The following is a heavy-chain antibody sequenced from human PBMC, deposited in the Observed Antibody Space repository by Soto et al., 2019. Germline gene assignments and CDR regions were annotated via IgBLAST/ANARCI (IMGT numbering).Heavy chain of an antibody. CDR2: INHSGST. J-gene: IGHJ5*02. CDR1: GGSFSGYY. Sequence: XETLCLTCAVDGGSFSGYYWSWIRQPPGKGLEWIGEINHSGSTNYNPSLKSRVTISVDTSKNQFSLKLSSVTAADTAVYYCAKRRERYYDFWSARAPSWFDHSGQGTLVTVSS. CDR3: AKRRERYYDFWSARAPSWFDH. V-gene: IGHV4-34*01. D-gene: IGHD3-3*01.